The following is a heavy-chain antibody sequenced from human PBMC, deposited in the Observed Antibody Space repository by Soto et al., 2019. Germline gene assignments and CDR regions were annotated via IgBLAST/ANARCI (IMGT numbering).Heavy chain of an antibody. CDR2: INAGNGNT. Sequence: QVQLVQSGAEVKKPGASVKVSCKASGYTFTSYAMHWVRQAPGQRLEWMGWINAGNGNTKYSQKFQGRVTITRDTSASTAYMELRSMRSEDKAVSFWARDPGYSYGYNWGQGTLVTVSS. D-gene: IGHD5-18*01. CDR3: ARDPGYSYGYN. V-gene: IGHV1-3*01. J-gene: IGHJ4*02. CDR1: GYTFTSYA.